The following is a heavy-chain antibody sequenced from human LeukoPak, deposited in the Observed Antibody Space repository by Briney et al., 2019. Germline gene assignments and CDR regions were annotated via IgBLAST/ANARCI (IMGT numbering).Heavy chain of an antibody. CDR2: INPSDGST. CDR3: ARTYCGGDCNNRYFDY. CDR1: GYIFSSYG. J-gene: IGHJ4*02. V-gene: IGHV1-46*01. Sequence: ASVRVSCKASGYIFSSYGLNWVRQAPGQGLEWMGIINPSDGSTDYAHNFQGRVTMTRDKSTSTVYMELNSLRSEDTALYYCARTYCGGDCNNRYFDYWGQGTLVTVSS. D-gene: IGHD2-21*02.